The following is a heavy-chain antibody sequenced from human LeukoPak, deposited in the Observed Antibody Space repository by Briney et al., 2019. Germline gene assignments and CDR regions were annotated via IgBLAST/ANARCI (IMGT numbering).Heavy chain of an antibody. Sequence: GGSLRPSCAASGFTFSNAWMSWVRQAPGKGLEWVGRIKSKTDGGTTDYAAPVKGRFTISRDDSKNTLCLQMNSLKTEDTAVYYCTTDPGYSSGWYDYWGQGTLVIVSS. V-gene: IGHV3-15*01. CDR2: IKSKTDGGTT. D-gene: IGHD6-19*01. J-gene: IGHJ4*02. CDR3: TTDPGYSSGWYDY. CDR1: GFTFSNAW.